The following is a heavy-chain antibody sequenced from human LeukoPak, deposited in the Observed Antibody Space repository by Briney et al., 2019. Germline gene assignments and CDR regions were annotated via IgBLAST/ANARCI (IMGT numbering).Heavy chain of an antibody. CDR3: AKDLYYYGSGNLDY. J-gene: IGHJ4*02. D-gene: IGHD3-10*01. CDR1: GFTFTSYS. CDR2: ISGGGGST. V-gene: IGHV3-23*01. Sequence: PGGSLRLSCAASGFTFTSYSMNWVRQAPGKGLEWVSTISGGGGSTYYADSVKGRFTISRDNSKNTLYLQMNSLRAEDTAVYYCAKDLYYYGSGNLDYWGQGTLVTVSS.